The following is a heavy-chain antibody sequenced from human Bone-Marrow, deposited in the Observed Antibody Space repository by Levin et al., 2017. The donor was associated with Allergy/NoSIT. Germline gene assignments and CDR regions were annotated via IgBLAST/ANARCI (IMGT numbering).Heavy chain of an antibody. Sequence: SETLSLTCTVSGGSISSSSYYWGWIRQPPGKGLEWIGSIYYSGSTYYNPSLKSRVTISVDTSKNQFSLKLSSVTAADTAVYYCARQVFYYDSSGYAYYFDYWGQGTLVTVSS. V-gene: IGHV4-39*01. CDR1: GGSISSSSYY. CDR3: ARQVFYYDSSGYAYYFDY. CDR2: IYYSGST. D-gene: IGHD3-22*01. J-gene: IGHJ4*02.